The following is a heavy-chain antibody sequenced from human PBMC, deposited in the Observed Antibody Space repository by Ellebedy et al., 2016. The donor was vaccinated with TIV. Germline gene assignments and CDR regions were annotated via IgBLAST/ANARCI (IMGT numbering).Heavy chain of an antibody. CDR3: AKGTKLSGTTDFDN. CDR2: IKTKTHGGTT. V-gene: IGHV3-15*01. J-gene: IGHJ4*02. D-gene: IGHD2-2*01. CDR1: GFTFSNAW. Sequence: GESLKISCAASGFTFSNAWMTWVRQSPGKGLEWVGRIKTKTHGGTTDYGAPVKGRFTISRDNSKNTLFLQMNSLRVEDTAVYFCAKGTKLSGTTDFDNWGQGTLVTVSS.